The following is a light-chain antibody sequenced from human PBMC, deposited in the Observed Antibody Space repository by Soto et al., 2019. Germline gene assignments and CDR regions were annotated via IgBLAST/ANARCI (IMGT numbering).Light chain of an antibody. CDR1: SSDVGAYNY. Sequence: QSVLTQPASVSGSPGQSITISCTGTSSDVGAYNYVSWYQHHPGKVPKLLIYEVTNRPSGVSDRFSGSKSGNTASLTISGLQAEAEADYYCSSKRDSSTLFVFGIGTKLTVL. J-gene: IGLJ1*01. V-gene: IGLV2-14*01. CDR2: EVT. CDR3: SSKRDSSTLFV.